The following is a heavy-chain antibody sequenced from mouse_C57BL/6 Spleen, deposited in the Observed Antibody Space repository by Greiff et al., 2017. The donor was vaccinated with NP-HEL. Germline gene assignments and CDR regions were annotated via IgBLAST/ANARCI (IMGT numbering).Heavy chain of an antibody. CDR1: GYSITSGYY. CDR2: ISYDGSN. J-gene: IGHJ3*01. D-gene: IGHD1-1*01. CDR3: ARDSGRGPWFAY. V-gene: IGHV3-6*01. Sequence: EVKLQESGPGLVKPSQSLSLTCSVTGYSITSGYYWNWIRQFPGNKLEWMGYISYDGSNNYNPSLKNRISITRDTSKNQFFLKLNSVTTEDTATYYCARDSGRGPWFAYWGQGTLVTVSA.